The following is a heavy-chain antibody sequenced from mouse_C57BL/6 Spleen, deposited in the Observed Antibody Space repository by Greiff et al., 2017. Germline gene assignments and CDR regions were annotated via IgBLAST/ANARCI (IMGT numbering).Heavy chain of an antibody. CDR1: GYAFSSYW. D-gene: IGHD1-1*01. J-gene: IGHJ2*01. CDR3: ARGYYGSSYIDY. Sequence: QVQLQQSGAELVKPGASVKISCKASGYAFSSYWMNWVKQRPGKGLEWIGQIYPGGGDTNYNGKFKGKATLTADKSSSTAYMQLSSLTSEDSAVYFCARGYYGSSYIDYWGQGTTLTVSS. CDR2: IYPGGGDT. V-gene: IGHV1-80*01.